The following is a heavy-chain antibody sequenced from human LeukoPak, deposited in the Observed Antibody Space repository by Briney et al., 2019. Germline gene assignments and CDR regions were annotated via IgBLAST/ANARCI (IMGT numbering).Heavy chain of an antibody. D-gene: IGHD2-21*02. V-gene: IGHV3-7*01. Sequence: GGSLRLSCVVSGFTFNRCWMNWVRQAPGKGLEWVAHINPDGRDTYYVDSVRGRFTISRDNAQNSMYLQMNSLRVEDTAVYYCTSWGDTTAEYFQRWGQGTLVTVSS. CDR1: GFTFNRCW. CDR2: INPDGRDT. CDR3: TSWGDTTAEYFQR. J-gene: IGHJ1*01.